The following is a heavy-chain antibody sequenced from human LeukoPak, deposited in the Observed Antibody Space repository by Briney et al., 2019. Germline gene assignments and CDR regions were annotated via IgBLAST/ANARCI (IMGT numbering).Heavy chain of an antibody. J-gene: IGHJ4*02. V-gene: IGHV3-7*01. CDR2: IKQDGSGK. CDR3: ARAWGVYSSSWYHQYDN. CDR1: GFTFRSYW. Sequence: GGSLRLSCAASGFTFRSYWMSWVRQAPGEGLEWVATIKQDGSGKYYVESVKGRFTISRDNAKNSVYLQMNSLRAEDTAVYYCARAWGVYSSSWYHQYDNWGQGTLVTVSS. D-gene: IGHD6-13*01.